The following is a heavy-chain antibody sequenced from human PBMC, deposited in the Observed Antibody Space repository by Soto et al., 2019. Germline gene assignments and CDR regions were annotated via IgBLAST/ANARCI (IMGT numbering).Heavy chain of an antibody. CDR1: GFSLSTIGVG. Sequence: QITLKESGPTLVKPTQTLTLTCTLSGFSLSTIGVGVGWFRQPPGKALEWLALIYWDDEKRYRQSLKSRLTITKDTSKNQVVLTMTNMDPVDTATYYCALQRYGEFAYWCQGTLGTVSS. CDR2: IYWDDEK. D-gene: IGHD5-18*01. V-gene: IGHV2-5*02. J-gene: IGHJ4*02. CDR3: ALQRYGEFAY.